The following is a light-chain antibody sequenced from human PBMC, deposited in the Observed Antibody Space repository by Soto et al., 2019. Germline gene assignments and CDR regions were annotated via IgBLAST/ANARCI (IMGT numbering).Light chain of an antibody. CDR3: QQYDDWPLT. V-gene: IGKV3-15*01. CDR1: QSLSSN. Sequence: EIVMTQSPATLSVSPGERATLSCRANQSLSSNLAWYQQKPGQAPRLLIYGASTRATGIPARFSGSGYGTEFTLTISSLQSEDFAVYYCQQYDDWPLTFGGGTKVDIK. CDR2: GAS. J-gene: IGKJ4*01.